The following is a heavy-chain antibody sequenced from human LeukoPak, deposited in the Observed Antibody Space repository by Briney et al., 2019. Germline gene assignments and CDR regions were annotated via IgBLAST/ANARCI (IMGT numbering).Heavy chain of an antibody. CDR1: GFTFSNYG. CDR2: ISGSGGST. V-gene: IGHV3-23*01. D-gene: IGHD6-25*01. CDR3: AKDGLGRGYYFFDY. Sequence: GGSLRLSCVASGFTFSNYGMSWVRQAPGKGLEWVSTISGSGGSTFFADSVKGRFTTSRDNSKNTLYLQMNTLTADDTAVYYCAKDGLGRGYYFFDYWGQGTLVTVST. J-gene: IGHJ4*02.